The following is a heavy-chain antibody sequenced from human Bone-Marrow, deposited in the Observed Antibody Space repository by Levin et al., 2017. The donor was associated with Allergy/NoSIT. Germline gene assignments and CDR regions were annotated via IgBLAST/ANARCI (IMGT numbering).Heavy chain of an antibody. Sequence: GGSLRLSCAASGFTFSSYGMHWVRQAPGKGLEWVAVISYDGSNKYYADSVKGRFTISRDNSKNTLYLQMNSLRAEDTAVYYCAKQRSYSSGCPGGMDVWGQGTTVTVSS. V-gene: IGHV3-30*18. J-gene: IGHJ6*02. D-gene: IGHD6-19*01. CDR2: ISYDGSNK. CDR3: AKQRSYSSGCPGGMDV. CDR1: GFTFSSYG.